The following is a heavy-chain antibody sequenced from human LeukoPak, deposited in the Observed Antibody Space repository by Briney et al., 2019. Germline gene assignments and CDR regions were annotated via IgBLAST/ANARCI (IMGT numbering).Heavy chain of an antibody. D-gene: IGHD2-15*01. J-gene: IGHJ4*02. CDR2: ISTDSTYT. Sequence: GGSLRLSCAASGFTFSSYPMSWVRQAPGKGLEWVSIISTDSTYTFYAHSVKGRFTISRDNSKDTLYLQMSSLRVEDTAVYFCAKGEGYCGGGTCYRYFDSWGQGTLVTVSP. CDR1: GFTFSSYP. V-gene: IGHV3-23*01. CDR3: AKGEGYCGGGTCYRYFDS.